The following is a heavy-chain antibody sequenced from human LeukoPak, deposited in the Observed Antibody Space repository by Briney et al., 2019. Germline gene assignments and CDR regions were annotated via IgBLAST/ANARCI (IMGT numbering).Heavy chain of an antibody. D-gene: IGHD1-26*01. Sequence: GGSLRLSCAASGFTLDDYAMHWVRQAPGKGLEWVSGISWNSGSIGYADSVKGRFTISRDNAKNSLYLQMNSLRAEDTAVYYCARELGATDYWGQGTLVTVSS. J-gene: IGHJ4*02. CDR1: GFTLDDYA. V-gene: IGHV3-9*01. CDR2: ISWNSGSI. CDR3: ARELGATDY.